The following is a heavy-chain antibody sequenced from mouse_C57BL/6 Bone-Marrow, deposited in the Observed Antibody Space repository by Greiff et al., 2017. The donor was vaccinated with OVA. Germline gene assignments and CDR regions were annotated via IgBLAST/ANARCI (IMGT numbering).Heavy chain of an antibody. CDR1: GFTFSSYA. CDR3: ARNYYGSPDLYFYV. Sequence: EVQLVESGGGLVKPGGSLKLSCAASGFTFSSYAMSWVRQTPEKRLEWVATISDGGSYTYYPDNVKGRFTISRYNAKNNLYLQMSHLKSEDTAMYYCARNYYGSPDLYFYVGGTGTTVTVYS. CDR2: ISDGGSYT. V-gene: IGHV5-4*01. J-gene: IGHJ1*03. D-gene: IGHD1-1*01.